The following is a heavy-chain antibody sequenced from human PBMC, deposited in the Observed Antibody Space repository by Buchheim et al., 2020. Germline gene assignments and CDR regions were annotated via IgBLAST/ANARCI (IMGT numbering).Heavy chain of an antibody. V-gene: IGHV3-7*04. CDR2: IKQDGSEK. Sequence: EVQLVESGGGLVQPGGSLRLSCAASGFTFSSHWMSWVRQAPGKGLEWVANIKQDGSEKYYVDSVKGRFTISRDNAKNSLYLQMNSLRAEDTAVYCCARDRYYDFWSGYYTGYYYYGMDVWGQGTT. CDR3: ARDRYYDFWSGYYTGYYYYGMDV. D-gene: IGHD3-3*01. CDR1: GFTFSSHW. J-gene: IGHJ6*02.